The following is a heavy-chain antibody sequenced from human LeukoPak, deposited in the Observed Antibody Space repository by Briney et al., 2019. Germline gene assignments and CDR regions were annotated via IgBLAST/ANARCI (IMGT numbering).Heavy chain of an antibody. J-gene: IGHJ4*02. CDR3: ATDRGWRTSGYYLYYFEY. V-gene: IGHV3-7*01. Sequence: GGSLRLSCAASGFTVSSNYMSWVRQAPGKGLEWVASIKHDGSEKYYVDSVRGRFTISRDNTMNSLYLQMSSLRAEDTAVYYCATDRGWRTSGYYLYYFEYWGQGTLVTYSS. CDR1: GFTVSSNY. CDR2: IKHDGSEK. D-gene: IGHD3-3*01.